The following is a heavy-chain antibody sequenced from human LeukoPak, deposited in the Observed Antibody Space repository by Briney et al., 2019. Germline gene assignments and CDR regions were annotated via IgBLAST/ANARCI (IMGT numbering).Heavy chain of an antibody. V-gene: IGHV3-23*01. CDR1: GFTFSSYA. Sequence: GGSLRLSCAASGFTFSSYAMSWVRQAPGKGLEWVSGISDSGDNTYYADSVKGRFTISRDNSKNTLYVQVNCLGTEDTAAYYCAKGSYYDSSGSFYFDYWGQGTLVTVSS. CDR3: AKGSYYDSSGSFYFDY. D-gene: IGHD3-22*01. J-gene: IGHJ4*02. CDR2: ISDSGDNT.